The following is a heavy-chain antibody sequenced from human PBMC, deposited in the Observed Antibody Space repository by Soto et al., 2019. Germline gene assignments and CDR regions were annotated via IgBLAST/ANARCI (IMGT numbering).Heavy chain of an antibody. CDR3: AGVATYYDILTGFRPSRFDP. CDR2: IYYSGST. J-gene: IGHJ5*02. Sequence: PSETLSLTCTVSCGSISSYYWSWIRQPPGKGLEWIGYIYYSGSTNYNPSLKSRVTISVDTSKNQFSLKLSSVTAADTAVYYCAGVATYYDILTGFRPSRFDPWGQGTLVTVSS. V-gene: IGHV4-59*01. CDR1: CGSISSYY. D-gene: IGHD3-9*01.